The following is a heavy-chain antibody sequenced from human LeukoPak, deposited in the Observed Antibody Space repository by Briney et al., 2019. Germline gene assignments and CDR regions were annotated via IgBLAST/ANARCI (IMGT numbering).Heavy chain of an antibody. D-gene: IGHD2-15*01. CDR3: TRWARYCSSGSCYSWFDP. J-gene: IGHJ5*02. CDR1: GFIVSSNY. CDR2: IYSGGST. V-gene: IGHV3-66*01. Sequence: GGSLRLSCAASGFIVSSNYMSWVRQAPGKGLEWVSVIYSGGSTYYADSVKGRFTISRDNAKNSLYLQMNSLRVDDTAVYYCTRWARYCSSGSCYSWFDPWGQGTLVTVSS.